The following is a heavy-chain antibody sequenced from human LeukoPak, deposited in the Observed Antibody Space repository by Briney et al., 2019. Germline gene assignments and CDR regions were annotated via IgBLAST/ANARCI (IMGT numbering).Heavy chain of an antibody. J-gene: IGHJ4*02. Sequence: GRSLRLSCAASGFTFDDYAMHWVRQAPGKGLEWVSSINWNRGSIVYADSVKGRFTISRDNAKNSLYLQMNSLRTEDMALYYCAKANSYSSSSYFDYWGQGTLVTVSP. CDR3: AKANSYSSSSYFDY. CDR2: INWNRGSI. D-gene: IGHD6-6*01. V-gene: IGHV3-9*03. CDR1: GFTFDDYA.